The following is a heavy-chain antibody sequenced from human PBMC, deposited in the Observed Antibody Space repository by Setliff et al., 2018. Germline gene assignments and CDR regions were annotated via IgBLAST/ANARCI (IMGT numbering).Heavy chain of an antibody. J-gene: IGHJ4*02. Sequence: PSETLSLTCTVSGGSISGYYWSWIRQPPGKGLEWIGNIYYTGSPSYSPSLRSRGTISVDTSKNKFSLSLSSVTAADTAVYYCARLPRTVTHFDYWGQGALVTVSS. V-gene: IGHV4-59*08. CDR1: GGSISGYY. D-gene: IGHD4-17*01. CDR3: ARLPRTVTHFDY. CDR2: IYYTGSP.